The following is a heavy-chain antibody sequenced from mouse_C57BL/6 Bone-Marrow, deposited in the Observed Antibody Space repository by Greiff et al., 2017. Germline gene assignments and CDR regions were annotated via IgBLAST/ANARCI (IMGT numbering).Heavy chain of an antibody. Sequence: VQLKESGPVLVKPGASVKMSCKASGYTFTDYYMNWVKQSHGKSLEWIGVINPYNGGTSYNQKFKGKATLTVDKSSSTAYMELNSLTSEDSAVYYCGRPVAPKNYAMDDWGQGTSVTVSS. D-gene: IGHD1-1*01. CDR1: GYTFTDYY. CDR3: GRPVAPKNYAMDD. V-gene: IGHV1-19*01. CDR2: INPYNGGT. J-gene: IGHJ4*01.